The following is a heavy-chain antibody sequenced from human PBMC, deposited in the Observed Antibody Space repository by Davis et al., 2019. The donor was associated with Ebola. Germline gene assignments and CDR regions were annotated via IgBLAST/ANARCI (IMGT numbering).Heavy chain of an antibody. Sequence: ASVKVSCKASGYRFTSYYMHWVRQAPGQGLEWMGIINPITGGTSYAQNFQVRVNMTRDTSTSTVYMELSSLRSEDTAVYYWAGEGGRYYDSSGYVFDIWGQGTMVKVSS. V-gene: IGHV1-46*01. CDR1: GYRFTSYY. CDR3: AGEGGRYYDSSGYVFDI. CDR2: INPITGGT. J-gene: IGHJ3*02. D-gene: IGHD3-22*01.